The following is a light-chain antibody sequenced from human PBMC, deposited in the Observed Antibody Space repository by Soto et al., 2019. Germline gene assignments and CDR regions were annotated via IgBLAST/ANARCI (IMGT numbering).Light chain of an antibody. CDR1: SSNIGGET. J-gene: IGLJ3*02. V-gene: IGLV1-44*01. CDR3: AAWDDSLNGGV. CDR2: GKT. Sequence: QSVLTQPPSASGSPGQRVTISCSGSSSNIGGETVNWYQQVPGTAPKLLIYGKTQRPSGVPDRFSGSTSGTSVSLAISGLQSEYEADYYCAAWDDSLNGGVFGGGTKLTVL.